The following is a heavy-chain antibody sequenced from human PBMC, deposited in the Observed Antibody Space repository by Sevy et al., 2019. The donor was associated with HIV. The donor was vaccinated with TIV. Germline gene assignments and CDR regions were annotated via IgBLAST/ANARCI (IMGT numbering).Heavy chain of an antibody. J-gene: IGHJ4*02. D-gene: IGHD3-22*01. CDR1: GSTLTKLS. Sequence: ASVKVSCKVSGSTLTKLSMHWVRQVPGKGLEWMVSFDPEDGRTIYARKFQGRVTMTEDTSTDTAYMVLSSLRSEDTAVYYCATTKDYYDSSGSPFDYWGQGTLVTVSS. CDR2: FDPEDGRT. V-gene: IGHV1-24*01. CDR3: ATTKDYYDSSGSPFDY.